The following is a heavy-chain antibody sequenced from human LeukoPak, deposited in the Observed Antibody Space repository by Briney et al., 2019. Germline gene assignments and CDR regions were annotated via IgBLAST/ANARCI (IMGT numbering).Heavy chain of an antibody. CDR3: ARASSSGYYLGAFDI. J-gene: IGHJ3*02. CDR1: GGSFSGYY. V-gene: IGHV4-59*01. CDR2: IYYSGST. Sequence: SETLSLTCAVYGGSFSGYYWSWIRQPPGKGLEWIGYIYYSGSTYYNPSLKSRVTISVDTSKNQFSLKLSSVTAADTAVYYCARASSSGYYLGAFDIWGQGTMVTVSS. D-gene: IGHD3-22*01.